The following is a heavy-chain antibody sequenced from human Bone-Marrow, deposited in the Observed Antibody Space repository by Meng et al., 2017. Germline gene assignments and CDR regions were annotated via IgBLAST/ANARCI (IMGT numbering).Heavy chain of an antibody. CDR1: GFSLSTSGMC. CDR2: IDRDDDK. Sequence: SGPTLVKPTQTLTLTCTFSGFSLSTSGMCVSWIRQPPGKSLEWLALIDRDDDKYYSTSLKTRLTIYKDTTKKQVVLTMTNMDPVDTATYYCARGGVPRPFDYWGQGTLVTVSS. CDR3: ARGGVPRPFDY. J-gene: IGHJ4*02. V-gene: IGHV2-70*01.